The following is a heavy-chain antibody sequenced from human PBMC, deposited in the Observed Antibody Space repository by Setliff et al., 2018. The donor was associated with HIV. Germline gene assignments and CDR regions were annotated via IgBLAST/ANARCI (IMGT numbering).Heavy chain of an antibody. J-gene: IGHJ6*02. Sequence: SETLSLTCTVSGVSISSHYWSWIRQPPGKGLEWIGTLYFSGSTNYNSSLKSRVTISGDTSKNLFSLEVTSVTAADTAVYFCARPVSKKFYGMDVWGLGATVTVSS. CDR3: ARPVSKKFYGMDV. CDR2: LYFSGST. CDR1: GVSISSHY. V-gene: IGHV4-59*11.